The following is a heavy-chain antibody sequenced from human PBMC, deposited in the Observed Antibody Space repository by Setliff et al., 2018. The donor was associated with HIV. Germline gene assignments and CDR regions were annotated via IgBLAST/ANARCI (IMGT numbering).Heavy chain of an antibody. J-gene: IGHJ4*02. Sequence: PGGSLRLSCAASGFTFSHYAMSWVRQAPGEGLEWVSAILSTGCSTYYADSVKGRFTISRDNSKNTRNLQMNSLRAEDTAVYYCASGYSSSSPRRDYWGQGTLVTVSS. CDR1: GFTFSHYA. CDR3: ASGYSSSSPRRDY. V-gene: IGHV3-23*01. D-gene: IGHD6-6*01. CDR2: ILSTGCST.